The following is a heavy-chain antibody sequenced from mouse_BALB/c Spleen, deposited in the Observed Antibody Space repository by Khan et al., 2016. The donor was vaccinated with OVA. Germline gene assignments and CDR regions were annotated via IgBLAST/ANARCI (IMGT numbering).Heavy chain of an antibody. J-gene: IGHJ4*01. CDR3: ARAYYRYDCYYAMDY. D-gene: IGHD2-14*01. CDR1: GFSVSRYN. V-gene: IGHV2-6-4*01. Sequence: QVQLKESGPGLVAPSQSLSITCTASGFSVSRYNIHWIRQAPGKGLEWLGMIWGGGGTDYNPNLKSRLNISKDNSKSQVFLKMNSLQTDDTAMYYCARAYYRYDCYYAMDYWGQGTSVTVSS. CDR2: IWGGGGT.